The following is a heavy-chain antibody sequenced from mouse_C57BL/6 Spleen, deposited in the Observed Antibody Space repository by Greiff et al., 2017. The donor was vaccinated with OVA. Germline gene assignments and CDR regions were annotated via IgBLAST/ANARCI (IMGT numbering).Heavy chain of an antibody. CDR2: IYPRSGNT. CDR1: GYTFTSYG. J-gene: IGHJ4*01. V-gene: IGHV1-81*01. D-gene: IGHD1-1*01. Sequence: QVQLQQSGAELARPGASVKLSCKASGYTFTSYGISWVKQRTGQGLEWIGEIYPRSGNTYYNEKFKGKATLTADKSSSTAYMVLRSLTSEDSAVYFCARSRFTTVVATDYYAMDYWGQGTSVTVSS. CDR3: ARSRFTTVVATDYYAMDY.